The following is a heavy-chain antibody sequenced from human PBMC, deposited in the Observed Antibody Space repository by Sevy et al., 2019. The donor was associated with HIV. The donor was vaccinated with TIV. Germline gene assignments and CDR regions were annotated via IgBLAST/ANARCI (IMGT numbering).Heavy chain of an antibody. D-gene: IGHD3-3*01. J-gene: IGHJ6*02. Sequence: SETLSLTCAVSGGSISSSNWWSWVRQPPGKGLEWIGEIYHSGSTNYNPSLKSRVTISVDKSKNQFSLKLSSVTAADTGVYYCARTYYDFWSGYRPPHYYYYGMDVWGQGTTVTVSS. CDR3: ARTYYDFWSGYRPPHYYYYGMDV. V-gene: IGHV4-4*02. CDR1: GGSISSSNW. CDR2: IYHSGST.